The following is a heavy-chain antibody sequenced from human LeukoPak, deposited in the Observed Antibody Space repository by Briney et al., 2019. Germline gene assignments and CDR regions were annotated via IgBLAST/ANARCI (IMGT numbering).Heavy chain of an antibody. D-gene: IGHD3-3*01. J-gene: IGHJ6*02. CDR3: ARVLDFWSGSTHYSYDTMDV. CDR1: GYTFTGQY. V-gene: IGHV1-2*02. CDR2: INPNSGGT. Sequence: GASVKVSCKASGYTFTGQYMHWVRQAPGRGLEWMGWINPNSGGTNYAQKFQGRVTMTRDASISTAYMELSSLRSDDTAVYYCARVLDFWSGSTHYSYDTMDVWGQGTTVTVSS.